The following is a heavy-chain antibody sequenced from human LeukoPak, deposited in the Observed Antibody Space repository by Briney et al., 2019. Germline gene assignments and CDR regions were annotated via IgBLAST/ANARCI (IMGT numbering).Heavy chain of an antibody. Sequence: ASVKVSCKASGYTFTSYAISWVRQAPGQGLEWMGGIIPIFGTANYAQKFQGRVTITADKSTSTAYMELSSLRSEDTAVYYCALTRIQLWENPSTEYYYYYYMDVWGKGTTVTVSS. CDR1: GYTFTSYA. D-gene: IGHD5-18*01. CDR2: IIPIFGTA. V-gene: IGHV1-69*06. CDR3: ALTRIQLWENPSTEYYYYYYMDV. J-gene: IGHJ6*03.